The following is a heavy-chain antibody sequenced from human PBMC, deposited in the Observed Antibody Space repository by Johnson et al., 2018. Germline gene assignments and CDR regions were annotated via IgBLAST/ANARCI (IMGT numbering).Heavy chain of an antibody. D-gene: IGHD1-26*01. Sequence: VQLVQSGGVLVQPGGSLRLSCAVSGFTASSNEMSWVRQAPGQGLEWVSSITSSSSYISYADSMKGRFTISRDNARNSLYLQMNSLGAEDTAVYYCARDRGIGSAFDIWGQGTIVTVSS. CDR3: ARDRGIGSAFDI. J-gene: IGHJ3*02. CDR1: GFTASSNE. V-gene: IGHV3-21*01. CDR2: ITSSSSYI.